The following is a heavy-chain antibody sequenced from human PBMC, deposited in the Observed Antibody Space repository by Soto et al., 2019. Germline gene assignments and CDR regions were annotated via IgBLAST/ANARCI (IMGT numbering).Heavy chain of an antibody. Sequence: QVQLVQSGAEVKKPGASVKVSCKASGYTFTSYGISWVRQAPGQGLEWMGWISAYNGNTNYAQKLEASATMTTDTSTSTAYRDLRSLRSDDPAVYYCARDWSTYYYDSSGYYLMGYYYYGMDVWGQGTTVTVSS. V-gene: IGHV1-18*01. CDR1: GYTFTSYG. CDR2: ISAYNGNT. J-gene: IGHJ6*02. CDR3: ARDWSTYYYDSSGYYLMGYYYYGMDV. D-gene: IGHD3-22*01.